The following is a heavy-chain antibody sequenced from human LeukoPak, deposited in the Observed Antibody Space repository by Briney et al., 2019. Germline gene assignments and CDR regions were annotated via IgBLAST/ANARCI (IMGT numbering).Heavy chain of an antibody. Sequence: GGSLRLSCTASGFTFSDYYMSWIRQAPGKGLEWLGRIKPNTDGGTAAYAAPVEDRFTISRDDLKGMLYLQMNSLKIEDTAVYYCATYPQKRHWGLGTLVTVSS. V-gene: IGHV3-15*01. CDR3: ATYPQKRH. CDR1: GFTFSDYY. CDR2: IKPNTDGGTA. J-gene: IGHJ4*02.